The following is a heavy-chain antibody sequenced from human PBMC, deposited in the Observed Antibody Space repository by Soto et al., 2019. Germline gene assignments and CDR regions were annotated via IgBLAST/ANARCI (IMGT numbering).Heavy chain of an antibody. CDR1: GGSVSSGSYY. CDR3: ARGYCSGGSCYGGWDAFGI. CDR2: IYYSGST. Sequence: PSETLSLTCTVSGGSVSSGSYYWSWIRQPPGKGREWIGYIYYSGSTNYNPSLKSRVTISVDTSKNQFSLKLSSVTAADTAVYYSARGYCSGGSCYGGWDAFGIWGQGTRSPSPQ. D-gene: IGHD2-15*01. V-gene: IGHV4-61*01. J-gene: IGHJ3*02.